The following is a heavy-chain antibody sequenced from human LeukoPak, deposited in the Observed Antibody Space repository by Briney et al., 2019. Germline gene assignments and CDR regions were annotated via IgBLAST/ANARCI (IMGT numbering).Heavy chain of an antibody. D-gene: IGHD6-19*01. CDR1: GYTFTSYY. CDR3: ARVGIAVAGTSETFDY. Sequence: ASVTVSCKASGYTFTSYYMHWVRQAPGRGLVWMGMINPTGGTTSYAQEFQGRVTMTRDTSTSTLYMELSSLRSEDTAVYYCARVGIAVAGTSETFDYWGQGTLVTVSS. V-gene: IGHV1-46*01. J-gene: IGHJ4*02. CDR2: INPTGGTT.